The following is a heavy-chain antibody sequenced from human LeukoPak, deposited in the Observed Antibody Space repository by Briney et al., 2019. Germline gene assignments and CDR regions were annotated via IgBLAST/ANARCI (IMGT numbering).Heavy chain of an antibody. J-gene: IGHJ5*02. CDR2: INPNSGGT. CDR1: GYTFTDYY. CDR3: ASMTPGYYDSSGHAGWFDP. D-gene: IGHD3-22*01. Sequence: ASVKVSCKASGYTFTDYYIHWVRQAPGQGLEWMGWINPNSGGTNYAQKFQGRVTMTRDTSISTAYMELSRLRSDDTAVYYCASMTPGYYDSSGHAGWFDPWGQGTLVTVSS. V-gene: IGHV1-2*02.